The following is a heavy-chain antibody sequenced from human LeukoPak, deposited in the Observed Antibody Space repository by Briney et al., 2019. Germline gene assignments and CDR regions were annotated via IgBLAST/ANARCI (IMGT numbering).Heavy chain of an antibody. Sequence: GGSLRLSCAASGFTFSSYGMNWVRQAPGKGLEWVSSISSSNSYIYYADSVKGRFTISRDNAKNSLYLQMNSLRAEDTAVYYCATSYYYDSSGYSPGFDYWGQGTLVTLSS. D-gene: IGHD3-22*01. CDR3: ATSYYYDSSGYSPGFDY. CDR2: ISSSNSYI. J-gene: IGHJ4*02. V-gene: IGHV3-21*01. CDR1: GFTFSSYG.